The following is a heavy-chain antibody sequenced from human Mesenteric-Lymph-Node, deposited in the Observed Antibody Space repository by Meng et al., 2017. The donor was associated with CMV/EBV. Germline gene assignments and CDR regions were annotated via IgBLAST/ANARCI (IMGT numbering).Heavy chain of an antibody. V-gene: IGHV4-59*01. D-gene: IGHD3-3*01. Sequence: GSLRLSCTVSGGSISSYYWSWIRQPPGKGLEWIGYIYYSGSTNYNPSLKSRVTISVDTSKNQFSLKLSSVTAADTAVYYCARGGGDFWSGYYSRYGMDVWGQGTTVTVSS. CDR2: IYYSGST. J-gene: IGHJ6*02. CDR3: ARGGGDFWSGYYSRYGMDV. CDR1: GGSISSYY.